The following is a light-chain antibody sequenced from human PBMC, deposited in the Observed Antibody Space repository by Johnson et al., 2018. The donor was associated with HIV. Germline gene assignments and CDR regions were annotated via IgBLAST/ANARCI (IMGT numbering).Light chain of an antibody. CDR2: DNN. CDR1: SSNIGNNY. CDR3: GTWDSRLSACV. V-gene: IGLV1-51*01. Sequence: QSVLTQPPSVSAAPGQKVTISCSGSSSNIGNNYVSWYQQLPGTAPKLLIYDNNKRPSGIPDRFSGSKSGTSATLGISGLQTGDEADYFCGTWDSRLSACVFGTGTKVTVL. J-gene: IGLJ1*01.